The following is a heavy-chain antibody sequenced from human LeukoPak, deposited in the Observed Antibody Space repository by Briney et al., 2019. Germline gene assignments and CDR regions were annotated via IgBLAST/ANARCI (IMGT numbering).Heavy chain of an antibody. CDR2: INPNSGGT. D-gene: IGHD3-22*01. CDR1: GYTFTGYY. J-gene: IGHJ4*02. CDR3: AFSNYDGSASHFDY. Sequence: ASVKVSCKASGYTFTGYYMHWVRQAPGQGLEWMGWINPNSGGTNYTQKFQGRVTMTRDTSISTAYMELSRLRSDDTAVYYCAFSNYDGSASHFDYWGQGTLVTVSS. V-gene: IGHV1-2*02.